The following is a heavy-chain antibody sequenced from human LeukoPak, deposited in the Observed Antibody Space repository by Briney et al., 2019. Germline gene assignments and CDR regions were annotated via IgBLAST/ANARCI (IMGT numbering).Heavy chain of an antibody. V-gene: IGHV3-30-3*01. CDR1: GSTFSSYA. CDR3: ARTWSGHFDY. Sequence: PGRSLRLSRAASGSTFSSYAMHWVRQAPGKGLEWVAVISYDGSNKYYADSVKGRFTISRDNSKNTLYLQMNSLRAEDTAVYYCARTWSGHFDYWGQGTLVTVSS. J-gene: IGHJ4*02. D-gene: IGHD3-3*01. CDR2: ISYDGSNK.